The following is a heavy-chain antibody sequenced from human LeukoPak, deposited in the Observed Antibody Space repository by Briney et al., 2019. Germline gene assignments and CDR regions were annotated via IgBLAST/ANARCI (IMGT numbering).Heavy chain of an antibody. J-gene: IGHJ6*03. CDR1: GFTFSSYS. CDR3: ARDPGYCSGGSCYHSDYYMDV. D-gene: IGHD2-15*01. Sequence: GGSLRLSCAASGFTFSSYSMNWVRQAPGKGLEWVSSISSSSSYIYYADSVKGRFTISRDNAKNSLYLQMNSLRAEDTAVYYCARDPGYCSGGSCYHSDYYMDVWGKGTTVTISS. CDR2: ISSSSSYI. V-gene: IGHV3-21*01.